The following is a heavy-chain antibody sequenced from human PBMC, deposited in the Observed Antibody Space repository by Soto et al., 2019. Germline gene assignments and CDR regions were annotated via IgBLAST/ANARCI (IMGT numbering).Heavy chain of an antibody. D-gene: IGHD2-2*01. V-gene: IGHV3-43D*04. J-gene: IGHJ6*02. Sequence: PGGSVRLSCAASGFTFDDYAMHWVRQAPGKGLEWVSLISWDGGSTYYADSVKGRFTISRDNSKNSLYLQMNSLRAEDTALYYCAKDGCSSTSCPSDYYYYYGMDVWGQGTTVTVSS. CDR3: AKDGCSSTSCPSDYYYYYGMDV. CDR2: ISWDGGST. CDR1: GFTFDDYA.